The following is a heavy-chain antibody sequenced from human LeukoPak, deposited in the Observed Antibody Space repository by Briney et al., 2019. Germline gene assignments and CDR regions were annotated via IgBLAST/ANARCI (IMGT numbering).Heavy chain of an antibody. CDR2: IYYTGST. Sequence: SETLSLTCTVSGDSISNYYWSWIRQPPGKGLEWIGYIYYTGSTDYNPSLKSRATTSVDTSKNQFSLKLSSVTAADTAVYYCARSFSGRGDAFDIWGQGTMVAVSS. CDR1: GDSISNYY. V-gene: IGHV4-59*01. J-gene: IGHJ3*02. D-gene: IGHD6-19*01. CDR3: ARSFSGRGDAFDI.